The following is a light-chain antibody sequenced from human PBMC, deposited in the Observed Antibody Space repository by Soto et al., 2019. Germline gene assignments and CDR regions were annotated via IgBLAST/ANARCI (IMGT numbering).Light chain of an antibody. CDR1: SSNIGAGYD. V-gene: IGLV1-40*01. CDR3: QSYDNSLNGRYV. J-gene: IGLJ1*01. CDR2: DNS. Sequence: QSVLTQPPSVSGAPGQRVTISCTGSSSNIGAGYDVHWYQQLPGTAPKLLIYDNSNRPSGVPDRFSGSKSDTSASLAITGLPAEDEADYYCQSYDNSLNGRYVFGTGTKLTVL.